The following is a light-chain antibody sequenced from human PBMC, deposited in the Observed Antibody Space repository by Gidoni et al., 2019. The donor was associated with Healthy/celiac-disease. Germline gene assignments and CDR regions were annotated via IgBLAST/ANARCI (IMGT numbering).Light chain of an antibody. V-gene: IGKV3-20*01. J-gene: IGKJ3*01. CDR2: GAS. Sequence: EIVLTQSPDTLSWSPGERATLSCRASQSVSSRYLAWYQQTPGQAPRLLIYGASSRATGPPDRFSGSASGTDFPLTISRLAPEDFAVYYFQQYGSSPTFGPGTKVDIK. CDR1: QSVSSRY. CDR3: QQYGSSPT.